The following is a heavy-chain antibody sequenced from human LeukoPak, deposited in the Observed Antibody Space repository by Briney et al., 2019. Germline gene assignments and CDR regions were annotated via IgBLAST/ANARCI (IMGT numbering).Heavy chain of an antibody. CDR2: TSNTVTSNTT. D-gene: IGHD2-2*01. CDR3: VREYQLLGYYYYYMDV. V-gene: IGHV3-72*01. Sequence: AGSLRLSCSASGSTFSVQYIDWVRQAPGNGLECVCRTSNTVTSNTTEYSASVKGRFTISRDDSKNSLYLQMNSLKAEDTAVYYCVREYQLLGYYYYYMDVWGKGTTVTVSS. CDR1: GSTFSVQY. J-gene: IGHJ6*03.